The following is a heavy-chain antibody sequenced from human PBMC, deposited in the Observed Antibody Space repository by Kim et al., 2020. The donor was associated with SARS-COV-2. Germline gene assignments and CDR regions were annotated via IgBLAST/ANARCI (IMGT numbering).Heavy chain of an antibody. CDR1: GGSISSSSYY. J-gene: IGHJ6*02. CDR2: IYYSGST. Sequence: SETLSLTCTVSGGSISSSSYYWGWIRQPPGKGLEWIGSIYYSGSTYYNPSLKSRVTISVDTSKNQFSLKLSSVTAADTAVYYCARAMYYYDSSGYHAGGMDVWGQGTTVTVSS. D-gene: IGHD3-22*01. V-gene: IGHV4-39*07. CDR3: ARAMYYYDSSGYHAGGMDV.